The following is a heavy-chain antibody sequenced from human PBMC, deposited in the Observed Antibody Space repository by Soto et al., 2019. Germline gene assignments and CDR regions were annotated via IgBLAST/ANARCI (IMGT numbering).Heavy chain of an antibody. J-gene: IGHJ6*02. CDR2: IGTRSDI. CDR3: AREETAWPLAYGLDV. CDR1: GFTFSRYI. Sequence: GGSLRLSCAGSGFTFSRYIMHWVRQAPGKGLEWVSSIGTRSDIYYADSVKGRFTISRDNAKNSLSLQMNSLRAEDTGVYYCAREETAWPLAYGLDVWGQGTTVTVSS. D-gene: IGHD2-21*02. V-gene: IGHV3-21*01.